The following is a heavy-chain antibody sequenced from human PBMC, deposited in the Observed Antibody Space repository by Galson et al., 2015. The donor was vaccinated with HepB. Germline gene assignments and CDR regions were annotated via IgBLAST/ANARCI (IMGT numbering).Heavy chain of an antibody. J-gene: IGHJ6*02. CDR2: ISYDGSNK. CDR3: ARDLIGSTYYGMDV. V-gene: IGHV3-30-3*01. Sequence: SLRLSCAASGFTFSSYAMHWVRQAPGKGLEWAAVISYDGSNKYYADSVKGRFTISRDNSKNTLYLQMNSLRAEDTAVYYCARDLIGSTYYGMDVWGQGTTVTVSS. CDR1: GFTFSSYA. D-gene: IGHD2-8*01.